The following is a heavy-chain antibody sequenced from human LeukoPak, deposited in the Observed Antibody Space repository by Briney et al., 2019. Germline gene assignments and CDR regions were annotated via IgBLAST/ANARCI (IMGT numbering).Heavy chain of an antibody. D-gene: IGHD6-19*01. Sequence: GESLKISCKGSGYGFTSYWIGWVRQMPGKGLEWMGIIYPGDSDTRYSPSFQGQVTISADKSISTAYLQWSSLKASDTAMYYCARMVYAVAGSVDYWGQGTLVTVSS. CDR3: ARMVYAVAGSVDY. CDR1: GYGFTSYW. CDR2: IYPGDSDT. J-gene: IGHJ4*02. V-gene: IGHV5-51*01.